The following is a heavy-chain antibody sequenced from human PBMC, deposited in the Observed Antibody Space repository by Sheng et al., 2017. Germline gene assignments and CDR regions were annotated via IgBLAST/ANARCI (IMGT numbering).Heavy chain of an antibody. V-gene: IGHV3-11*04. CDR2: ISSSGSTR. CDR3: ARDLRSGYERDYLDC. CDR1: EFTFSDYY. Sequence: QVQLVESGGGLVKPGGSLRLSCAASEFTFSDYYMSWIRQTPGKGLEWVSYISSSGSTRYYADSVKGRFTISRDNAKNSLYLQMNSLRAEDTGVYFCARDLRSGYERDYLDCWGPERWSPSPQ. J-gene: IGHJ4*01. D-gene: IGHD5-12*01.